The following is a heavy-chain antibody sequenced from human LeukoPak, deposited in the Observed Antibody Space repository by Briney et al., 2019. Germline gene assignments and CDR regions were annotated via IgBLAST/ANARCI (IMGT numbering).Heavy chain of an antibody. J-gene: IGHJ4*02. V-gene: IGHV3-30*04. D-gene: IGHD6-13*01. CDR3: ARRWSFDY. Sequence: TGRSLRLSCAASGFTFNIYAMHWVRQAPGKGLEWVAVISYDENDKYYADSVKGRFTISRDNSKNTLYLQMNSLRAEDTAVYYCARRWSFDYWGQGTLVTVSS. CDR2: ISYDENDK. CDR1: GFTFNIYA.